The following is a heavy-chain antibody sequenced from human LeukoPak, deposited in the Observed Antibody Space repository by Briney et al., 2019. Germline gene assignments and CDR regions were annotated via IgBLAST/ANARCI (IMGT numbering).Heavy chain of an antibody. Sequence: GGSLRLSCAASGFTFNTYAMSWVRQAPGKGLEWVSGITSGANTYYADSVKGRFTISRDNSENTLNLQMNSLRAEDTAIYYCAKARAGDIPAAFNYWGQGTRVTVS. CDR2: ITSGANT. V-gene: IGHV3-23*01. D-gene: IGHD6-13*01. CDR1: GFTFNTYA. CDR3: AKARAGDIPAAFNY. J-gene: IGHJ4*02.